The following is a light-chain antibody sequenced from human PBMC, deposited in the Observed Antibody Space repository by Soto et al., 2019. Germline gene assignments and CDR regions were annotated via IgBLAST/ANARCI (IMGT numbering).Light chain of an antibody. CDR2: GAS. CDR3: QQYQKWAMT. V-gene: IGKV3-15*01. J-gene: IGKJ5*01. CDR1: LSLVHSDGKTY. Sequence: VMRHSPRVLPVTLGQPASISCRASLSLVHSDGKTYVAWYRQKPGQAPRLHIYGASTRATGVPGRFSGSGSGTEFALTINSLESEDFAVYYCQQYQKWAMTFGQGTRLEI.